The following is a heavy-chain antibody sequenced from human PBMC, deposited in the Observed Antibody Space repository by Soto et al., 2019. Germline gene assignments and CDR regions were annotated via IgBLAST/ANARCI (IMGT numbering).Heavy chain of an antibody. J-gene: IGHJ4*02. CDR1: GFTFSSYA. CDR2: ISSNGGST. Sequence: PGGSLRLSCSASGFTFSSYAMHWVRQAPGKGLEYVSAISSNGGSTYYADSVKGRFTISRDNSKNTLYLQMSSLRAEDTAVYYCVKDRVSHCSSTSCYVGLFDYGGQGTLVTVSS. CDR3: VKDRVSHCSSTSCYVGLFDY. V-gene: IGHV3-64D*06. D-gene: IGHD2-2*01.